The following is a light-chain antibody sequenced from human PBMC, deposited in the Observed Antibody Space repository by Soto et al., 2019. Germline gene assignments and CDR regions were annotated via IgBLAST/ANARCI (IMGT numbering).Light chain of an antibody. J-gene: IGKJ4*01. V-gene: IGKV3-20*01. CDR3: QQYSDSPRLT. Sequence: EIVLTQSPGTLSLSPGERATLSCRASQAVHGNLLAWYQQKAGRAPRLLIYTTSNRATGIPVRFSGSGSGTDFTLTISRLEPEDFAVYYCQQYSDSPRLTFGGGTKVEIK. CDR2: TTS. CDR1: QAVHGNL.